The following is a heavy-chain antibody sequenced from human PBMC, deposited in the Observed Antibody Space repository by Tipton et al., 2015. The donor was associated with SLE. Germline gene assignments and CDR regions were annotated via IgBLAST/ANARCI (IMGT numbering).Heavy chain of an antibody. Sequence: TLSLTCAVYGGSFSGYYWSWIRQPPGKGLEWIGEIYHSGSTNYNPSLKSRVTISVDKSKNQFSLKLSSVTAADTAVYYCARDQTHTAFDYWGQGTLVTVSS. CDR2: IYHSGST. CDR1: GGSFSGYY. CDR3: ARDQTHTAFDY. J-gene: IGHJ4*02. V-gene: IGHV4-34*01. D-gene: IGHD5-18*01.